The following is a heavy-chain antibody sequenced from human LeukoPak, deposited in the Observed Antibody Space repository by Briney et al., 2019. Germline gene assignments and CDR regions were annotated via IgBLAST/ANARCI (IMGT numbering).Heavy chain of an antibody. J-gene: IGHJ4*02. D-gene: IGHD6-13*01. Sequence: GGSLRLSCAASGFTFSSYSMNWVRQAPGKGLEWVSSISSSSSYIYYADSVKGRFTISRDNAKNSLYLQMNSLRAEDTAVYYCARTAIAAAGTALGYWGQGTLATVSS. CDR3: ARTAIAAAGTALGY. CDR1: GFTFSSYS. V-gene: IGHV3-21*01. CDR2: ISSSSSYI.